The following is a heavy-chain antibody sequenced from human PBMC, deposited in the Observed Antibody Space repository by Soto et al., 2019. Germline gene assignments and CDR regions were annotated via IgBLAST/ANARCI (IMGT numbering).Heavy chain of an antibody. CDR3: ARVVQQLPHMYNWFDP. V-gene: IGHV3-7*01. J-gene: IGHJ5*02. CDR1: GFAFRNYW. D-gene: IGHD3-16*02. Sequence: EVQLVESGGGLVQPGGSLRLSCAASGFAFRNYWMSWVRQAPGKGLEWVANIKPDGSEKKYVDSVKGRFTISRDNAKNSLYLQMNSLRDDDTAVYYCARVVQQLPHMYNWFDPWGQGTLLIVSS. CDR2: IKPDGSEK.